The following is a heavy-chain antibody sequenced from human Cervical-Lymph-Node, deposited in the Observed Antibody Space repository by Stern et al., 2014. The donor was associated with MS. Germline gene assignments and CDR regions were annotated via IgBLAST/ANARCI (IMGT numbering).Heavy chain of an antibody. V-gene: IGHV3-30*03. J-gene: IGHJ4*02. D-gene: IGHD1-26*01. CDR1: GFTFSSYG. Sequence: VQLVESGGGVVQPGRSLRISCAASGFTFSSYGMHWVRQAPGKGLEWVAVISYDGSNKYYADSVKGRFTISRDNSKNTLYLQMNSLRAEDTAVYYCARKRGAHFDYWGQGTLVTVSS. CDR3: ARKRGAHFDY. CDR2: ISYDGSNK.